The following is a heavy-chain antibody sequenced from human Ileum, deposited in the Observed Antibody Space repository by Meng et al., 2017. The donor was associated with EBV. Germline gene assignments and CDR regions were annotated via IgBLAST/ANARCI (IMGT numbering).Heavy chain of an antibody. CDR1: GYKSDSYT. D-gene: IGHD2-15*01. Sequence: HVQLVQPRADMKTPGASVEISCKAAGYKSDSYTSQWRRHDPGQRLEWWVWIKPGNGSTYDSKPIRGRLTITMDTSASTVYMRLTSLASEDTAVYYCAREEGGRFDSWGQGTLVTVSS. J-gene: IGHJ4*02. CDR3: AREEGGRFDS. V-gene: IGHV1-3*01. CDR2: IKPGNGST.